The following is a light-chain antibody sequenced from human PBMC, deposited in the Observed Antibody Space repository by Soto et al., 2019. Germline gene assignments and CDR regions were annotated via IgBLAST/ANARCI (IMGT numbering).Light chain of an antibody. CDR3: SSYTTSNTRQIV. Sequence: LTQPASVSGSPGQSITISCTGTSSDVGGYNYVSWYQHHPGKAPKLMIHDVSNRPSGVSNRFSGSKSGNTASLTISGLQPEDEADYYCSSYTTSNTRQIVFGTGTKVTVL. CDR2: DVS. V-gene: IGLV2-14*03. J-gene: IGLJ1*01. CDR1: SSDVGGYNY.